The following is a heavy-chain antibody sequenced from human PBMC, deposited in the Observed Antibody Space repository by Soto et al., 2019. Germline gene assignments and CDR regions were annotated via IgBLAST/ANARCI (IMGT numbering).Heavy chain of an antibody. CDR1: GGSISSDDYY. CDR2: KSYSGST. J-gene: IGHJ4*02. D-gene: IGHD7-27*01. V-gene: IGHV4-31*03. CDR3: ARGLGNWGSYFDY. Sequence: SETLSLTCTVSGGSISSDDYYWNWIRQHPGKGPECIGHKSYSGSTYYNPSLKSRVIISLDPSENQLSLRLTSVTAADTAVYYCARGLGNWGSYFDYWGQGSLVTVSS.